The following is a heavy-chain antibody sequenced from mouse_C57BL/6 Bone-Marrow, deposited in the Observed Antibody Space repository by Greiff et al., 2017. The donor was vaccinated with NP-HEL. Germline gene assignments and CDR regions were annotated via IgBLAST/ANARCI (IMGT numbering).Heavy chain of an antibody. V-gene: IGHV3-6*01. D-gene: IGHD1-1*01. CDR2: ISYDGSN. CDR1: GYSITSGYY. Sequence: ESGPGLVKPSQSLSLSCSVTGYSITSGYYWNWIRQFPGNKLEWMGYISYDGSNNYNPSLKNRIPITRDTSKNQFFLKLNSVTTEDTATYYCARYGRAYYYAMDYWGQGTSVTVSS. J-gene: IGHJ4*01. CDR3: ARYGRAYYYAMDY.